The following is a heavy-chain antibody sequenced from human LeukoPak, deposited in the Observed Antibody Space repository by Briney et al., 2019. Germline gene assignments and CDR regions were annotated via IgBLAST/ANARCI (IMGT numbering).Heavy chain of an antibody. D-gene: IGHD3-3*01. CDR3: ARGTIFGVDDAFDI. CDR1: GFTFSSYW. CDR2: IKQDGSEK. V-gene: IGHV3-7*01. Sequence: QPGGSLRRSCAAAGFTFSSYWMSWVRQAPGKGLVWVANIKQDGSEKYYVVSVKGRFTISRDNAENSLYLQMNSLRAEDTAVYYCARGTIFGVDDAFDIWGQGTMVTVSS. J-gene: IGHJ3*02.